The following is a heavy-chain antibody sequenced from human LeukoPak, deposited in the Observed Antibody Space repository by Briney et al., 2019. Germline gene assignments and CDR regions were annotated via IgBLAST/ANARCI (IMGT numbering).Heavy chain of an antibody. J-gene: IGHJ5*02. V-gene: IGHV4-59*08. D-gene: IGHD2-2*01. CDR3: ARREGSTSLNDWFDP. CDR2: IYNSGST. CDR1: GGSISSFY. Sequence: PSETLSLTCTVSGGSISSFYWAWIRQPPGKGLEWIGYIYNSGSTTYNPSLKSRVTMSMDTSRNQFSLKISSVTAADTAVYYCARREGSTSLNDWFDPWGQGTLVTVSS.